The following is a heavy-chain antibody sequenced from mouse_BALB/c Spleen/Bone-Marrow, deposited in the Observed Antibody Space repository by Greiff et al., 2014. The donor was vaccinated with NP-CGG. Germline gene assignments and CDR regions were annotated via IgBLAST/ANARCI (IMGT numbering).Heavy chain of an antibody. V-gene: IGHV5-12-2*01. CDR1: GFTFSSYI. CDR3: ARVAPYWYFDV. J-gene: IGHJ1*01. Sequence: EVMLVESGGGFVQPGGSLKLSCAASGFTFSSYIMSWVRQTPEKRLEWVAYISHSGGSSYYLDTVKGRFTISRDNAKNTLYLQMSSLKSEDTAIYYCARVAPYWYFDVWGAGTTVTVSS. CDR2: ISHSGGSS.